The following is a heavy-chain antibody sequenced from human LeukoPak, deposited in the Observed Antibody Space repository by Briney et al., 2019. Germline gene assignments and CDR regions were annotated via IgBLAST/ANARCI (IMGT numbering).Heavy chain of an antibody. CDR2: IYTSGST. CDR1: GGSISSGSYY. V-gene: IGHV4-61*02. CDR3: ARDHGSGSYYPNWFDP. J-gene: IGHJ5*02. D-gene: IGHD3-10*01. Sequence: PSQTLSLTCTVSGGSISSGSYYWSWIRQPAGTGLEWIGRIYTSGSTNYNPSLKSRATISVDTSKNQFSLKLSSVTAADTAVYYCARDHGSGSYYPNWFDPWGQGTLVTVSS.